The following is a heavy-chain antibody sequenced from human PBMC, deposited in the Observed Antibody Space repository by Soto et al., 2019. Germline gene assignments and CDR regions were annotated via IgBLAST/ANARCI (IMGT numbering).Heavy chain of an antibody. V-gene: IGHV4-31*03. J-gene: IGHJ5*02. D-gene: IGHD3-3*01. CDR1: GGSISSGGYY. CDR3: ARWSLRANWFDP. CDR2: IYYSGST. Sequence: SETLSLTCTVSGGSISSGGYYWSWIRQHPGKGLEWIGYIYYSGSTYYNPSLKSRVTISVDTSKNQFSLKLSSVTAADTAVYYCARWSLRANWFDPWGQGTLVTVSS.